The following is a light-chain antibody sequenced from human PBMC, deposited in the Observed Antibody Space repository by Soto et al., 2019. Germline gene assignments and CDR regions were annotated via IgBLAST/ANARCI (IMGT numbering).Light chain of an antibody. J-gene: IGKJ4*01. CDR2: DAS. Sequence: DIQMTQSPSSLSASVGDRVTITCQASHDIIKYLNWYQQKPGKAPKLLIYDASNLETGAPSRFSGSGSGTDFTSTISRLHPEDLATYYCQQYGSVPLTFGGGTKVEIK. CDR1: HDIIKY. CDR3: QQYGSVPLT. V-gene: IGKV1-33*01.